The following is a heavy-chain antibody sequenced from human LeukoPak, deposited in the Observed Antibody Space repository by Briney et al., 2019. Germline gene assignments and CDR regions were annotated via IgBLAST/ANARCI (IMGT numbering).Heavy chain of an antibody. D-gene: IGHD1-1*01. J-gene: IGHJ4*02. CDR2: INHSGST. CDR1: GGSFSGYY. Sequence: SETPSLTCAVYGGSFSGYYWSWIRQPPGKGLEWIGEINHSGSTNYNPSLKSRVTISVDTSKNQFSPKLSSVTAADTAVYYCARGFWNGDLDYWGQGTLVTVSS. CDR3: ARGFWNGDLDY. V-gene: IGHV4-34*01.